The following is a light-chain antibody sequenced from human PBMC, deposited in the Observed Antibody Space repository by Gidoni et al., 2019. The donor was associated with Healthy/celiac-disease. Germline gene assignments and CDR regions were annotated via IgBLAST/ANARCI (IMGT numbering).Light chain of an antibody. CDR3: QAWDSSTAVV. CDR2: QDS. CDR1: KLGDKY. J-gene: IGLJ2*01. Sequence: SYELTQPPSVSVSPGQTASITCSGDKLGDKYACWYQQKPGKSPVLVIYQDSKRPSGIPERFSGSSSGNTDTLTISGTYSMDEADYYCQAWDSSTAVVVGGGTKLPVL. V-gene: IGLV3-1*01.